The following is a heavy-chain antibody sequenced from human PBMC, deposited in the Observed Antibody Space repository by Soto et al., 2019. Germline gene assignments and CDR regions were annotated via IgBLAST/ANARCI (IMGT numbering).Heavy chain of an antibody. CDR3: ARWGTTGGFDL. CDR1: GFMFKSYV. V-gene: IGHV3-30*19. D-gene: IGHD3-16*01. CDR2: TSYNGNDK. J-gene: IGHJ4*02. Sequence: QLQLVESGGGVVQPGTSLRLSCTASGFMFKSYVMHWVRQAPGKGLEWVALTSYNGNDKYYGDSVKGRFTVSRDNSKNTLHLQMDSLRPEDTALYYCARWGTTGGFDLWGQVTLVSVSS.